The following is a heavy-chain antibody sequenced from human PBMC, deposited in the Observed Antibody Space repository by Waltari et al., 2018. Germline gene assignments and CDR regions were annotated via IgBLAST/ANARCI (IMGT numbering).Heavy chain of an antibody. Sequence: QVQLVQSGAEVKKPGSSVKVSCKASGGTFSSYAISWVRQAPGQGLEWMGRSIPIFGTANYAQKCQGRVTITADKSTSTAYMELSSLRSEDTAVYYCARGVDVVTNYYYYYGMDVWGQGTTVTVSS. J-gene: IGHJ6*02. CDR3: ARGVDVVTNYYYYYGMDV. CDR1: GGTFSSYA. D-gene: IGHD3-22*01. V-gene: IGHV1-69*08. CDR2: SIPIFGTA.